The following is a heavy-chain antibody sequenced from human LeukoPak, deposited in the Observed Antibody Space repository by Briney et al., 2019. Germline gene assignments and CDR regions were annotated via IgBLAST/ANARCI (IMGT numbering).Heavy chain of an antibody. V-gene: IGHV1-18*04. D-gene: IGHD2-15*01. Sequence: ASVKVSCKASGYTFTSYGISWVRQAPGQGLEWMGWISAYNGNTNYAQKLQGRVTMTTDTSTSTAYMELRSLRSGDTAVYYCARDSVCSGGSCYSHYFDYWGQGTLVTVSS. J-gene: IGHJ4*02. CDR3: ARDSVCSGGSCYSHYFDY. CDR1: GYTFTSYG. CDR2: ISAYNGNT.